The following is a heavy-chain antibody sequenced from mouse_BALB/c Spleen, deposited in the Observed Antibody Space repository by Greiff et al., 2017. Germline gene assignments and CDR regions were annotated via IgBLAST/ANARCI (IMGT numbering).Heavy chain of an antibody. CDR1: GFNIKDTY. J-gene: IGHJ3*01. CDR2: IDPANGNT. CDR3: ARGGGTFAY. Sequence: VQLKESGAELVKPGASVKLSCTASGFNIKDTYMHWVKQRPEQGLEWIGRIDPANGNTKYDPKFQGKATITADTSSNTAYLQLSSLTSEDTAVYYWARGGGTFAYWGQGTLVTVSA. D-gene: IGHD2-14*01. V-gene: IGHV14-3*02.